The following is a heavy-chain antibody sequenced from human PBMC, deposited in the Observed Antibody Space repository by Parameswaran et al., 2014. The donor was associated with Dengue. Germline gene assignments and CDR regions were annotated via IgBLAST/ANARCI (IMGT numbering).Heavy chain of an antibody. V-gene: IGHV1-18*01. CDR3: ARGLGYSVNDYYYYYYMDV. J-gene: IGHJ6*03. D-gene: IGHD5/OR15-5a*01. Sequence: WVRQAPGQGLEWMGWINPHNGDTSYAQKLQGRVTMTTDTSSSTAYMELRSLTSDDTAVYYCARGLGYSVNDYYYYYYMDVWARDHGHRLL. CDR2: INPHNGDT.